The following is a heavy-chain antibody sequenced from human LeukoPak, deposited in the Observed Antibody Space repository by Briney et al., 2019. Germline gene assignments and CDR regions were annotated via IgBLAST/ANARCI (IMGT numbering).Heavy chain of an antibody. V-gene: IGHV3-7*03. J-gene: IGHJ4*02. CDR1: GFTFSSYW. CDR2: IKDDGSEK. D-gene: IGHD6-13*01. Sequence: GGSLRLSCAASGFTFSSYWMSWVRQAPGKGLEWVANIKDDGSEKYYVDSVKGRFTISRDDAKNSLYMQMNSLRAEDTAVYYCARARDSSWDYWGQGTLVTVSS. CDR3: ARARDSSWDY.